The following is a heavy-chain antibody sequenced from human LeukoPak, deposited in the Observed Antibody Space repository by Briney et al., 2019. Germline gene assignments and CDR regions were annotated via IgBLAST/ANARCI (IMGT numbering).Heavy chain of an antibody. J-gene: IGHJ4*02. CDR1: GGSISTYY. CDR2: IYYSGTT. D-gene: IGHD4-23*01. CDR3: ARDGGNSPLDY. Sequence: SETLSLTCTVSGGSISTYYWSWIRQPPGKGLECIGYIYYSGTTNYNPSLKSRVTISVDTSKNQFSLKLSSVTAADTAVYYCARDGGNSPLDYWGQGTLVTVSS. V-gene: IGHV4-59*12.